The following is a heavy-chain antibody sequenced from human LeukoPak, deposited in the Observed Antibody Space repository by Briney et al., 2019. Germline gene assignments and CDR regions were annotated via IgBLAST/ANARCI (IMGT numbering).Heavy chain of an antibody. J-gene: IGHJ5*02. Sequence: SSETLSLTCTVSGGSISSYHWSWFRQAPGKGLEWIGYIYDSGSTNFNPSLKSRVTISVDTSKNQFSLKLSSVTAADTAVYYCARSPIVLMVYAKRWFDPWGQGTLVTVSS. D-gene: IGHD2-8*01. V-gene: IGHV4-59*12. CDR1: GGSISSYH. CDR2: IYDSGST. CDR3: ARSPIVLMVYAKRWFDP.